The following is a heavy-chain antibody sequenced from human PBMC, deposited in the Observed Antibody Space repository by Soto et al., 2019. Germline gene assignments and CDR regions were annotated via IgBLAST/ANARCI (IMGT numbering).Heavy chain of an antibody. Sequence: GESLKISCNASGYTFTSYWIGWVRQMPGKGLEWMGVIYPSDSETKYSPSFQGQVTISSEKSTATAYLEWSVLRASDTAIYYCARQRSRFTTLIDYSGQGTLVTVSS. CDR1: GYTFTSYW. CDR2: IYPSDSET. CDR3: ARQRSRFTTLIDY. J-gene: IGHJ4*02. D-gene: IGHD2-15*01. V-gene: IGHV5-51*01.